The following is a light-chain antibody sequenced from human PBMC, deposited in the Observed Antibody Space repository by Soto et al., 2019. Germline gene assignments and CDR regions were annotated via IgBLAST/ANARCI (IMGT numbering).Light chain of an antibody. CDR1: QDINKW. CDR3: QQASRFPHT. V-gene: IGKV1-12*01. CDR2: AAS. J-gene: IGKJ2*01. Sequence: DIQMTQSPSSVSAPVGDRVTISCRASQDINKWLAWYQQKPGKAPKLLISAASTLQSGVPSRFSGSGSGTEFTLTIQSLQPDDIATYYCQQASRFPHTFGQGTKLEIK.